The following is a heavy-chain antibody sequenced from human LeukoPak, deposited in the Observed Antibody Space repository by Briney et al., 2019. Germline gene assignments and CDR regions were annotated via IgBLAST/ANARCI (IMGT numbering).Heavy chain of an antibody. J-gene: IGHJ4*02. D-gene: IGHD6-6*01. CDR3: ARDLTGSSSSMPRDY. CDR2: INPNSGGT. CDR1: GGTFSSYA. V-gene: IGHV1-2*02. Sequence: ASVKVSCKAFGGTFSSYAISWVRQAPGQGLEWMGWINPNSGGTNYAQKFQGRVTMTRDTSISTAYMELSRLRSDDTAVYYCARDLTGSSSSMPRDYWGQGTLVTVSS.